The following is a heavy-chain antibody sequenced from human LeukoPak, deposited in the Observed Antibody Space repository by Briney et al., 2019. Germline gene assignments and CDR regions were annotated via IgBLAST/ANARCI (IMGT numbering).Heavy chain of an antibody. V-gene: IGHV1-2*02. CDR3: ARDRVVVPAAFDY. J-gene: IGHJ4*02. Sequence: GASVKVSCKASGYTFTGYYMHWVRQAPGQGLEWMGWINPNSGGTNYAQNFQGRVTMTRDTSISTAYMELSRLRSDDTAVYYCARDRVVVPAAFDYWGQGTLVTVSS. D-gene: IGHD2-2*01. CDR2: INPNSGGT. CDR1: GYTFTGYY.